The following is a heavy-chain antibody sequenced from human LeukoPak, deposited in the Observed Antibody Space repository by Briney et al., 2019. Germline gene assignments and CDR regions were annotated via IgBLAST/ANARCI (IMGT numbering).Heavy chain of an antibody. D-gene: IGHD3-10*01. J-gene: IGHJ5*02. CDR1: GYTFTGYY. CDR3: ARMASKLLWFGELLKRIVNWFDP. V-gene: IGHV1-2*02. Sequence: ASVKVSCKASGYTFTGYYMHWVRQAPGQGLEWMGWINPNSGGTNYAQKFQGRVTMTRDTSISTAYMELSRLRSDDTAVYYCARMASKLLWFGELLKRIVNWFDPWGQGTLVTVSS. CDR2: INPNSGGT.